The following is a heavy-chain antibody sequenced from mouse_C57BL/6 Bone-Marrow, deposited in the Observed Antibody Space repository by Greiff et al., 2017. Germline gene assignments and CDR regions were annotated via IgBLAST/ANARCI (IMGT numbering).Heavy chain of an antibody. D-gene: IGHD1-1*01. CDR2: ISSGSSTI. CDR3: ARPLYYCSSSFAY. Sequence: EVMLVESGGGLVKPGGSLKLSCAASGFTFSDYGMHWVRQAPEKGLEWVAYISSGSSTIYYADTVKGRFTISRDNAKNTLFLQMTSLRSEDTAMYYGARPLYYCSSSFAYWGQGTLVTVSA. J-gene: IGHJ3*01. V-gene: IGHV5-17*01. CDR1: GFTFSDYG.